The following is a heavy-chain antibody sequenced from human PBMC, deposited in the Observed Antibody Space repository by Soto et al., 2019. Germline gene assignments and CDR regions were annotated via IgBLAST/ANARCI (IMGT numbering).Heavy chain of an antibody. CDR1: GFTFSSYG. CDR3: ARAPSLGYCSGGSCYPLSYYYYGMDV. CDR2: ISSSGSTI. J-gene: IGHJ6*02. D-gene: IGHD2-15*01. V-gene: IGHV3-48*03. Sequence: GGSLRLSCAASGFTFSSYGMNWVRQAPGKGLEWVSYISSSGSTIYYADSVKGRFTISRDNAKNSLYLQMNSLRAEDTAVYYCARAPSLGYCSGGSCYPLSYYYYGMDVWGQGTTVTVSS.